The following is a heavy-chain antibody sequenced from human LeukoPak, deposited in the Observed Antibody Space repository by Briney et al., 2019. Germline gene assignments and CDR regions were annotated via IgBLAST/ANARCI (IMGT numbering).Heavy chain of an antibody. CDR3: ARSLWGGALDI. Sequence: KHSQTLSLTCAISGDSVSSNNAVWHWIRQSPSRGLEWLGKTYYRSKWLNDPAVSVKSRITINPDTSKNQISLQLNSVTPEDTAVYYCARSLWGGALDIWGQGTTVAVSS. CDR2: TYYRSKWLN. CDR1: GDSVSSNNAV. V-gene: IGHV6-1*01. J-gene: IGHJ3*02. D-gene: IGHD3-16*01.